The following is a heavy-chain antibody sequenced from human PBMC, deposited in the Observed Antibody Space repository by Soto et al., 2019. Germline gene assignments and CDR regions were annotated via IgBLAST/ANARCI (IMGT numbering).Heavy chain of an antibody. Sequence: QVQLQQWGAGLLKPSETLSLTCAVYGGSFSGYYWTWIRQPPGTGLEWVGEINHSGSTNYNPSLKSRCTISVDTSKNQFSLQLTSVTAADTAVYYCARDKITGLFDYWGQGTLVTVSS. D-gene: IGHD2-8*02. V-gene: IGHV4-34*01. CDR3: ARDKITGLFDY. J-gene: IGHJ4*02. CDR1: GGSFSGYY. CDR2: INHSGST.